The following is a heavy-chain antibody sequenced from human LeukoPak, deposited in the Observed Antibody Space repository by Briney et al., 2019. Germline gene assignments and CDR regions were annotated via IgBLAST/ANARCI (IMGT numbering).Heavy chain of an antibody. Sequence: GGSLRLSCAASGFTFSNYAMSWVRQAPGKGLEWVSSISGSGATTYDADSVKGRFTISRDNSKNTLYLQMNSLRAEDTAVYYCAKAAWGATWSYDYWGQGTLVTVSS. CDR2: ISGSGATT. CDR3: AKAAWGATWSYDY. D-gene: IGHD1-26*01. J-gene: IGHJ4*02. CDR1: GFTFSNYA. V-gene: IGHV3-23*01.